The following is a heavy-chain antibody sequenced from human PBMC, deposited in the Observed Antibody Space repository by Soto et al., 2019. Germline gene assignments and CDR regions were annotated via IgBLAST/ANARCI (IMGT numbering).Heavy chain of an antibody. D-gene: IGHD6-6*01. V-gene: IGHV5-51*01. CDR1: GYSFTSYW. CDR3: ARNGIAARPHYYYYYGMDV. Sequence: GESLKISCKGSGYSFTSYWIGWVRQMPGKGLEWMGIIYPGDSDTRYSPSFQGQVTISADKSISTAYLQWSSLKASDTAMYYCARNGIAARPHYYYYYGMDVWGQGTTVTVSS. CDR2: IYPGDSDT. J-gene: IGHJ6*02.